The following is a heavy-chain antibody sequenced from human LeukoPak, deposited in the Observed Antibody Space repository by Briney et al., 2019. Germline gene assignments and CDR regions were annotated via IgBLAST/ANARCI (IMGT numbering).Heavy chain of an antibody. CDR2: IYYSGST. CDR1: GGSISSYY. J-gene: IGHJ4*02. CDR3: ARALYSSSWYYFDY. D-gene: IGHD6-13*01. V-gene: IGHV4-59*01. Sequence: SETLSLTCAVSGGSISSYYWSWIRQPPGKGLEWIGYIYYSGSTNYNPSLKSRVTISVDTSKNQFSLKLSSVTAADTAVYYCARALYSSSWYYFDYWGQGTLVTVSS.